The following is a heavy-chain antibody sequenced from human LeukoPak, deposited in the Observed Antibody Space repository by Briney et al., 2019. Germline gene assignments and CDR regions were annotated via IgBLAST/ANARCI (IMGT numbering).Heavy chain of an antibody. J-gene: IGHJ4*02. CDR3: WGSSPDFDY. CDR1: GGSISSYY. Sequence: SETLSLTCTVSGGSISSYYWSWIRQPPGKGLEWIGYIYYSGSTNYNPSLKSRVTISVDRSKNQFSLKLSSVTAADTAVYYCWGSSPDFDYWGQGTLVTVSS. V-gene: IGHV4-59*12. CDR2: IYYSGST. D-gene: IGHD6-6*01.